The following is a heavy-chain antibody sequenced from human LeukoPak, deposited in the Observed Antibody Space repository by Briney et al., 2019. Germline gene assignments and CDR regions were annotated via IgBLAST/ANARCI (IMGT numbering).Heavy chain of an antibody. V-gene: IGHV3-30*18. J-gene: IGHJ4*02. CDR2: ISYDGSNK. Sequence: PGGSLRLSCAASGFTFSSYGMHWVRQAPGKGLEGVAVISYDGSNKYYADSVKGRFTISRDNSKNTLYLQMNSLRAEDTAVYYCAKVKIFSYYFDYWGQGTLVTVSS. CDR3: AKVKIFSYYFDY. CDR1: GFTFSSYG. D-gene: IGHD2-15*01.